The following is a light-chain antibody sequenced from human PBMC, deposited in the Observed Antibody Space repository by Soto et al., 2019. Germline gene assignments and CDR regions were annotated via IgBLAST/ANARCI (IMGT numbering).Light chain of an antibody. V-gene: IGKV1-6*02. Sequence: AIQMTQSPSSLSASVGDRITITYRASQDIKNDLTWHQQKPGKAPKLLIYDASTLQSGVPPRFSGSGSGTDFILTISSLQPEDFATYFCLHDYAYPLTFGGGSKVEIK. CDR1: QDIKND. J-gene: IGKJ4*01. CDR2: DAS. CDR3: LHDYAYPLT.